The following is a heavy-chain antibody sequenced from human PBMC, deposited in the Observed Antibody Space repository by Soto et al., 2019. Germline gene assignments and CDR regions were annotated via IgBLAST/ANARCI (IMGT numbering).Heavy chain of an antibody. Sequence: SETLSLTCTVSGGSIRSYYWTWIRQPPGKGLEWLGYIFYSGSTFYNPSLKSRVTISIHTSKSQFSLQLTSVTAADTAVYYCARGAADTAMVDSWGQGTMVTVYS. V-gene: IGHV4-59*01. CDR1: GGSIRSYY. CDR2: IFYSGST. CDR3: ARGAADTAMVDS. J-gene: IGHJ4*02. D-gene: IGHD5-18*01.